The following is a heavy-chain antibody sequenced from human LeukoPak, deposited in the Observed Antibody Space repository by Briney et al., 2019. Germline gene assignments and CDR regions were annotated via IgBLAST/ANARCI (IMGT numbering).Heavy chain of an antibody. CDR2: ISANNGDP. CDR1: GYTFTNYG. J-gene: IGHJ4*02. D-gene: IGHD3-16*01. Sequence: GASVKVSCKASGYTFTNYGISWVRQAPGQGLEWMGWISANNGDPNYAQKFQGRVTLTTDTSTSTAYMELRSLRSDDTAVYYCARKPTGEALDYWGQGTLVTVSS. V-gene: IGHV1-18*01. CDR3: ARKPTGEALDY.